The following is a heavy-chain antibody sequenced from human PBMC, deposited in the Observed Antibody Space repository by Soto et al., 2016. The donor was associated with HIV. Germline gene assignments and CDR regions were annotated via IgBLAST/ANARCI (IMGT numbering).Heavy chain of an antibody. CDR1: GFTFSSYA. CDR2: ISYDGSNK. CDR3: ARPYGDYSDAFDI. V-gene: IGHV3-30*04. Sequence: VQLVESGGGVVQPGRSLRLSCAASGFTFSSYAIHWVRQAPGKGLEWVAVISYDGSNKYYADSVKGRFTISRDNSKNTLYLQMNSLRAEDTAVYYCARPYGDYSDAFDIWGQGTMVTVSS. J-gene: IGHJ3*02. D-gene: IGHD4-17*01.